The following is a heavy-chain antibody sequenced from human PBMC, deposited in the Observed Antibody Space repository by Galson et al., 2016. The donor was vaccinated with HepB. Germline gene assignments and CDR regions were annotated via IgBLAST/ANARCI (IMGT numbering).Heavy chain of an antibody. CDR3: VRDESVAREDY. V-gene: IGHV3-74*01. Sequence: SLRLSCAASGFTFSNYWIHWVRQAPGKGLVWVSRINNDGSDTAYADSVKGRFTLSRDNAKNTLYMQMNSLRAEDTALYYCVRDESVAREDYWGQGTLVTVSS. J-gene: IGHJ4*02. CDR2: INNDGSDT. D-gene: IGHD2-15*01. CDR1: GFTFSNYW.